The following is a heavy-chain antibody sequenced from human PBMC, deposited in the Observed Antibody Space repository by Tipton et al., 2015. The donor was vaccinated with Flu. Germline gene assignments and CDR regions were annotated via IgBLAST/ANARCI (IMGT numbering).Heavy chain of an antibody. CDR1: GGSISSYY. Sequence: TLSLTCTVSGGSISSYYWSWIRQPPGKGLEWIGYIYYSGRTNYNPSLKSRVTISVDTSKNQFSLKLSSVTAADTAVYYCARVSSSSSWSQDWYFDLWGRGTLVTVSS. D-gene: IGHD6-13*01. J-gene: IGHJ2*01. CDR3: ARVSSSSSWSQDWYFDL. CDR2: IYYSGRT. V-gene: IGHV4-59*01.